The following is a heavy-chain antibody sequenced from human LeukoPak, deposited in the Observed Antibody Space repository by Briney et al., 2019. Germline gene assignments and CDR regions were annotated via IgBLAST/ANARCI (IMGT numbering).Heavy chain of an antibody. V-gene: IGHV3-9*01. D-gene: IGHD5-24*01. J-gene: IGHJ4*02. CDR1: GFTFDDHA. Sequence: PGRSLRLSCAASGFTFDDHAMHWVRQAPGKGLEWVSGLSWNSGSIDYADSVKGRFTISRDNAKNSLYLQMNSLRVEDTALYYCAKGPGMATVKRYLDYWGQGTLVTVSS. CDR2: LSWNSGSI. CDR3: AKGPGMATVKRYLDY.